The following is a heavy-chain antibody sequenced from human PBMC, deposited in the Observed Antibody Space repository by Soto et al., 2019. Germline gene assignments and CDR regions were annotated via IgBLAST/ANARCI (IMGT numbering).Heavy chain of an antibody. CDR1: GYTFTSYG. CDR3: ARDLGPFSEPEYYFDY. J-gene: IGHJ4*02. V-gene: IGHV1-18*01. Sequence: ASVKVSCKASGYTFTSYGISWVRQAPGQGLEWMGWISAYNGNTNYAQKLQGRVTMTTDTSTSTAYMELRSLRSDDTAVYYCARDLGPFSEPEYYFDYWGQGTLVTVSS. CDR2: ISAYNGNT. D-gene: IGHD1-1*01.